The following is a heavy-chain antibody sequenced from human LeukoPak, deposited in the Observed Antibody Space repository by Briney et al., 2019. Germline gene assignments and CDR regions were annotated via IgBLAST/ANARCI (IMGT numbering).Heavy chain of an antibody. CDR3: ARKEYLRSSSWYY. CDR2: ISAYNGNT. V-gene: IGHV1-18*01. J-gene: IGHJ4*02. D-gene: IGHD6-13*01. CDR1: GYTFTSYD. Sequence: ASVKVSCKASGYTFTSYDINWVRQAPGQGLERMGWISAYNGNTNYAQKLQGRVTMTTDTSTSTAYMELRSLRSDDTAVYYCARKEYLRSSSWYYWGQGTLVTVSS.